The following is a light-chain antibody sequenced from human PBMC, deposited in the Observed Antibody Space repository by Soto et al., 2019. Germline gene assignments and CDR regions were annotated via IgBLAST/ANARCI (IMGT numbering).Light chain of an antibody. Sequence: PGKRATLACTDSQTLHSNSLAWYQQKPGQAPRLLIYGVSNRATGIPDRFSGSGSGTDFTLTISRLESEDFAVYYCQQYGSSPPFTFGPGTKVDIK. J-gene: IGKJ3*01. CDR3: QQYGSSPPFT. V-gene: IGKV3-20*01. CDR1: QTLHSNS. CDR2: GVS.